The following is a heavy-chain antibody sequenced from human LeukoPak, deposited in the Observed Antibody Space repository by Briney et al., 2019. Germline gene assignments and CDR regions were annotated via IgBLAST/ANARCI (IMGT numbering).Heavy chain of an antibody. D-gene: IGHD3-10*02. CDR2: AGWAGGTT. CDR1: GFNFDRYT. Sequence: PGGSLRLSCATSGFNFDRYTIHWVRQAPGKGLEWVSLAGWAGGTTFYSDSVRGRFTISRDSGRKSVYLQMNSLTTDDTAFYFCAKELDTMFFDYLGQGGLVTVSS. J-gene: IGHJ4*02. CDR3: AKELDTMFFDY. V-gene: IGHV3-43*01.